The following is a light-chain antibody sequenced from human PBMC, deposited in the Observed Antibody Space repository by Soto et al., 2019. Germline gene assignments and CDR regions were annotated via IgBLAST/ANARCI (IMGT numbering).Light chain of an antibody. V-gene: IGKV2D-29*01. Sequence: DIVMTQTPLSLSVTPGQPASISCKSSQSLLHSDGKTYLYWYQQKPGRAPKLLIYDASNLEAGVPSRFRGSGSGTDFTFTISRLQPEDIATYYCQQYENLPTFGQGTRLEIK. J-gene: IGKJ5*01. CDR1: QSLLHSDGKTY. CDR2: DAS. CDR3: QQYENLPT.